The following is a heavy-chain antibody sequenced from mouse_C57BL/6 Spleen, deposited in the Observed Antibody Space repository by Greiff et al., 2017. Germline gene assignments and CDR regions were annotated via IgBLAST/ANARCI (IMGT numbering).Heavy chain of an antibody. CDR3: ARGGSGYPMDY. V-gene: IGHV1-82*01. J-gene: IGHJ4*01. D-gene: IGHD3-2*02. CDR1: GYAFSSSW. CDR2: IYPGDGDT. Sequence: QVQLQQSGPELVKPGASVKISCKASGYAFSSSWMNWVKQRPGKGLEWIGRIYPGDGDTNYNGKFKGKATLTADKSSSTAYMQLSSLTSEDSAVYFCARGGSGYPMDYWGQGTSVTVSS.